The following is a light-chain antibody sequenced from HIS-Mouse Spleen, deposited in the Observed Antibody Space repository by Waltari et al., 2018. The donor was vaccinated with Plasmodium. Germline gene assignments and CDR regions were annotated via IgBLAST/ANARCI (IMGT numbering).Light chain of an antibody. J-gene: IGKJ5*01. CDR2: DAS. Sequence: AIQLTQSPSSLSASVAHSVTIPCRASQGITSALAWYQQKPGKVSKILIYDASSLESGVPSRFSGSGSGTDFTLTISSLQPEDFATYYCQQFNNYPSITFGQGTRLEIK. CDR3: QQFNNYPSIT. V-gene: IGKV1D-13*01. CDR1: QGITSA.